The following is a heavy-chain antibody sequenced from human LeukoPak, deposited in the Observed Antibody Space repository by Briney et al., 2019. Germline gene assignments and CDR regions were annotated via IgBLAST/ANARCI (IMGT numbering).Heavy chain of an antibody. V-gene: IGHV4-59*01. CDR1: DDSITMYY. D-gene: IGHD1-1*01. CDR2: VDHTGST. CDR3: ARGRVSSSTWYSTYYYYFYMDV. J-gene: IGHJ6*03. Sequence: SETLSLTCAVSDDSITMYYWTWIRQPPGKGLEWIGYVDHTGSTNFNPSLNGRVSISRDTSKNLLSLRLRSVTAADTGVYFCARGRVSSSTWYSTYYYYFYMDVWGKGTTVTVSS.